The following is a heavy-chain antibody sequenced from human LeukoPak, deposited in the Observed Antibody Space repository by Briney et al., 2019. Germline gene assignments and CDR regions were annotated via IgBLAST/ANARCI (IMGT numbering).Heavy chain of an antibody. D-gene: IGHD5-18*01. CDR3: ARGTWIQLSSLGY. CDR2: INPNSGGT. J-gene: IGHJ4*02. Sequence: ASVKVSCKASGYTFTGYYMHWVRQSPGQGLEWMGWINPNSGGTNYAQKFQGRVTMTRDTSISTAYMELSRLRSDDTAVYYCARGTWIQLSSLGYWGQGTLVTVSS. V-gene: IGHV1-2*02. CDR1: GYTFTGYY.